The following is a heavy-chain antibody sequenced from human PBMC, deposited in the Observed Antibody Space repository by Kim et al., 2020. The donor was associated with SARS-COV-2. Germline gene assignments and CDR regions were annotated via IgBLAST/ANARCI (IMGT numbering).Heavy chain of an antibody. CDR1: GFTFSSYA. CDR3: APHNSDYHYDHGALF. Sequence: GGSLRLSCVGSGFTFSSYALSWVRQVPGKGLEWVAAISPRGSRTYYADAVKGLFTISRDNSQNTLYLEMNSLRAEDTAMYYCAPHNSDYHYDHGALFWGQGALVTVSS. CDR2: ISPRGSRT. D-gene: IGHD3-22*01. J-gene: IGHJ4*02. V-gene: IGHV3-23*01.